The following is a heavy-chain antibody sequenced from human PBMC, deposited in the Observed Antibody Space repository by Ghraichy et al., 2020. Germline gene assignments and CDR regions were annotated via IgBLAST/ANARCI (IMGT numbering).Heavy chain of an antibody. CDR2: MHYSGAP. CDR3: ARARYSGNQFDY. J-gene: IGHJ4*02. Sequence: SETLSLTCTVPGGSMNRYYWGWVRQPPGKGLEWIAYMHYSGAPVYDPSLKSRVTISVDRSETHFSLKLASVTATDTAVYYCARARYSGNQFDYWGQGTLVTVSS. CDR1: GGSMNRYY. V-gene: IGHV4-59*08. D-gene: IGHD1-26*01.